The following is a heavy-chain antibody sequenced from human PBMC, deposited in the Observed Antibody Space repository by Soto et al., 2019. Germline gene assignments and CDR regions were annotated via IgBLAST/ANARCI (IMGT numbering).Heavy chain of an antibody. D-gene: IGHD1-26*01. V-gene: IGHV4-39*01. CDR3: ATMDSGSSLPRPNDAFDI. Sequence: SETLSLTCTVSGGSINSSSYYWGWIRQPPGKGLEWIGSIYYSGSTYYNPSLKSRVTISVDTSKNQFSLKLSSVTAADTAVYYCATMDSGSSLPRPNDAFDIWGQGTMVTVSS. CDR2: IYYSGST. CDR1: GGSINSSSYY. J-gene: IGHJ3*02.